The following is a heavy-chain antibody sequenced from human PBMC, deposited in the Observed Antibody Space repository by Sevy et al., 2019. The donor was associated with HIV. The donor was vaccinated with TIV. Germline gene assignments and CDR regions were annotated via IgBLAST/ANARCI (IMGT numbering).Heavy chain of an antibody. D-gene: IGHD3-22*01. J-gene: IGHJ4*02. CDR3: ARDNSGYCFFDY. V-gene: IGHV3-30-3*01. Sequence: GGSLRLSCAASGFTFGSYTLHWVRQAPGKGLEWVALISQTYDGSKKYYIDSVQGRFTISRDNSKNTLYLQMDSLRPEDTAVYYCARDNSGYCFFDYWGQGTLVTVSS. CDR1: GFTFGSYT. CDR2: ISQTYDGSKK.